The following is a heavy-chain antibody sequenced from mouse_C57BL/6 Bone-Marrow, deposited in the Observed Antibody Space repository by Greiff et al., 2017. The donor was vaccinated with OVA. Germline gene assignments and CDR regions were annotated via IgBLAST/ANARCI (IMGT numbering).Heavy chain of an antibody. V-gene: IGHV1-81*01. CDR3: ATRRFFSYSSCVYYDMED. CDR2: IYPRSGNT. D-gene: IGHD1-1*01. Sequence: QVQLQQSGAELARPGASVKLSCKASGYTFTSYGISWVKQRTGQGLEWIGEIYPRSGNTYYNEKFKGKATLTADKSTSTAYLELRSLTTEATEVYFCATRRFFSYSSCVYYDMEDWGKGTSVTVSS. J-gene: IGHJ4*01. CDR1: GYTFTSYG.